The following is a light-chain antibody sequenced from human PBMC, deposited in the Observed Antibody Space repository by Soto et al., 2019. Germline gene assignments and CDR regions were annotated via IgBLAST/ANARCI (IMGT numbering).Light chain of an antibody. J-gene: IGKJ5*01. V-gene: IGKV3-20*01. CDR3: QQYGSSLSIT. Sequence: EIVMTQSPGTVSVSPGERVTLSCRASQSLGTNLAWYQQTPGQAPRLLIYGASNRATGIPARFSGSGSGTDFTLTISRLEPEDFAVYYCQQYGSSLSITFGQGTRLEI. CDR2: GAS. CDR1: QSLGTN.